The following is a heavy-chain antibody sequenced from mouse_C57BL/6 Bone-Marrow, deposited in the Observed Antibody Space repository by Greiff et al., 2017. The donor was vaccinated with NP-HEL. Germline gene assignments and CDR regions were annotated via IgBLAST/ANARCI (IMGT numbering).Heavy chain of an antibody. Sequence: DVKLVESGGDLVKPGGSLKLSCAASGFTFSSYGMSWVRQTPDKRLEWVATISSGGSYTYYPDSVKGRFTISRDNAKNTLYLQMSSLKSEDTAMYYCARYSNSCAMDDWGQGTSVTVSS. V-gene: IGHV5-6*02. CDR3: ARYSNSCAMDD. CDR1: GFTFSSYG. J-gene: IGHJ4*01. CDR2: ISSGGSYT. D-gene: IGHD2-5*01.